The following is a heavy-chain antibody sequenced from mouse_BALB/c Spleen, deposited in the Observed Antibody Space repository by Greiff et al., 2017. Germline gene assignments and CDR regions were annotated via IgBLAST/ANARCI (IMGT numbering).Heavy chain of an antibody. CDR2: IDPSDSYT. V-gene: IGHV1-69*02. CDR3: ARGGNWDDY. Sequence: QVHVKQPGAELVKPGASVKLSCKASGYTFTSYWMHWVKQRPGQGLEWIGEIDPSDSYTNYNQKFKGKATLTVDKSSSTAYMQLSSLTSEDSAVYYCARGGNWDDYWGQGTTLTVSS. J-gene: IGHJ2*01. D-gene: IGHD4-1*01. CDR1: GYTFTSYW.